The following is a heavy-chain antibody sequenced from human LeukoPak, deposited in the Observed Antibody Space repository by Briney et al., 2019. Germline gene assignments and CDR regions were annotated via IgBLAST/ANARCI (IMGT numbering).Heavy chain of an antibody. D-gene: IGHD7-27*01. J-gene: IGHJ4*02. V-gene: IGHV3-74*01. Sequence: PGGSLRLSCAAPGFTFSSNWRHSVRQAPGKGQGWVSRINSDGSSTSHAGFVKGRFTNSRDNAKNTLYLQMTSLRVEDTAVYYCGRGSGVADYWGQGTLVTVSS. CDR2: INSDGSST. CDR3: GRGSGVADY. CDR1: GFTFSSNW.